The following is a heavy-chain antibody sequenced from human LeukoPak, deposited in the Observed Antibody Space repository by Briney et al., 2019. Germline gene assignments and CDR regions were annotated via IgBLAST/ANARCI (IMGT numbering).Heavy chain of an antibody. D-gene: IGHD2-2*01. V-gene: IGHV3-30-3*01. CDR3: AREIVVPAAVESNWFDP. CDR1: GFTFSSYA. J-gene: IGHJ5*02. Sequence: PGGSLRLSCAASGFTFSSYAMHWVRQAPGKGLEWVAVISYDGSNKYYADSVKGRFTISRDNSKNTLYLQMNSLRAEDTAVYYCAREIVVPAAVESNWFDPWGQGTLVTVSS. CDR2: ISYDGSNK.